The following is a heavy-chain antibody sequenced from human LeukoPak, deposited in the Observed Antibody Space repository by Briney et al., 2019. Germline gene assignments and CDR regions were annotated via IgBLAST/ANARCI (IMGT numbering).Heavy chain of an antibody. D-gene: IGHD2-2*01. CDR1: GGSISSSSYY. CDR2: IYYSGST. V-gene: IGHV4-39*01. CDR3: ARRAIVVVPAAMEYFDY. J-gene: IGHJ4*02. Sequence: PSETLSLTCTVSGGSISSSSYYWGWICQPPGKGLEWIGSIYYSGSTYYNPSLKSRVTISVDTSKNQFSLKLSSVTAADTAVYYCARRAIVVVPAAMEYFDYWGQGTLVTVSS.